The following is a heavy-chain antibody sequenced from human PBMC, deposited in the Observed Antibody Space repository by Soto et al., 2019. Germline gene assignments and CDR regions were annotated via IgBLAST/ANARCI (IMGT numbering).Heavy chain of an antibody. CDR3: AKDPLTTPSFYYLAV. CDR1: GFSFSNYA. Sequence: HPGGSLRLSCAASGFSFSNYAMTWVRQAPGKGLEWVAAITASAQNTYYADPVKGRFTISRDNSKSTLFLLMKSLRAEDTAVYYCAKDPLTTPSFYYLAVSRKGTTVPVSS. J-gene: IGHJ6*03. D-gene: IGHD3-22*01. CDR2: ITASAQNT. V-gene: IGHV3-23*01.